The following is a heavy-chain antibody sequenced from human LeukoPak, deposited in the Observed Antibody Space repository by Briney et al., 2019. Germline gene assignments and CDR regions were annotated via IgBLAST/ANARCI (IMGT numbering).Heavy chain of an antibody. CDR2: IRSSSSYI. CDR1: GFTFSSYS. V-gene: IGHV3-21*01. J-gene: IGHJ6*02. CDR3: ARDLITTYYYYGMDV. Sequence: GGSLRLSCAASGFTFSSYSMNWVRQAPGEGLEWVSSIRSSSSYIYYPDSVKGRFTISRDNAKNSLYLQMNSLRAEDTAVYYCARDLITTYYYYGMDVWGQGTTVTVSS. D-gene: IGHD3-3*01.